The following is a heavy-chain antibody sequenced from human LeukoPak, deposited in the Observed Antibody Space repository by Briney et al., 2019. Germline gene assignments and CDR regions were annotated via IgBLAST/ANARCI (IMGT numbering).Heavy chain of an antibody. J-gene: IGHJ4*02. CDR1: GFTFSSYA. CDR3: VSLSEERSSPLDY. D-gene: IGHD1-26*01. CDR2: ISSNGGST. Sequence: GGSLRLSCSASGFTFSSYAMHWVRQAPGKGLEYVSAISSNGGSTYYADSVKGRFTISRDNSKNTLYLHMSSLRAEDTAVYYCVSLSEERSSPLDYWGQGTLVTVSS. V-gene: IGHV3-64D*06.